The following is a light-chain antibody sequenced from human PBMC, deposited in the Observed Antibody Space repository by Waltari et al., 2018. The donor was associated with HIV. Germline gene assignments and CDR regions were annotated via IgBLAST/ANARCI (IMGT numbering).Light chain of an antibody. J-gene: IGKJ2*01. CDR3: QQANSFPLYT. CDR1: QNINKR. V-gene: IGKV1-5*03. CDR2: EAS. Sequence: DIQMTQSPSILSASVGDRVTITCRTSQNINKRLAWYQYKPGKVPKLLIYEASTLESGVPSRFSGSGSGTDFTLTISSLQPEDFATYYCQQANSFPLYTFGQGTKLEIK.